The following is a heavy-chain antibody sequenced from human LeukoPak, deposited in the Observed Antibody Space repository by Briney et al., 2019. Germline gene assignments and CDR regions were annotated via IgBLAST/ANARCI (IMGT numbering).Heavy chain of an antibody. CDR3: ASGPDHGPFDY. CDR2: ISSSSSYI. J-gene: IGHJ4*02. CDR1: GFTFSSYG. V-gene: IGHV3-21*01. D-gene: IGHD2-2*01. Sequence: GGSLRLSCAASGFTFSSYGMSWVRQAPGKGLEWVSSISSSSSYIYYADSVKGRFTISRDNAKNSLYLQMNSLRAEDTAVYYCASGPDHGPFDYWGQGTLVTVSS.